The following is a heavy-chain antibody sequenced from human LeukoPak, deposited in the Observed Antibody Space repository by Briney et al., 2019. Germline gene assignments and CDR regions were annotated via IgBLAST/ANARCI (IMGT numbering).Heavy chain of an antibody. CDR2: ISYDGSNK. D-gene: IGHD3-10*01. CDR1: GFTFSSYG. CDR3: AKDLRWFGE. Sequence: GGSLRLSCAASGFTFSSYGMHWVRQAPGKGLEWVAVISYDGSNKYYADSVKGRFTISRDNSKNTLYLQMNSLRAEDTAVYYCAKDLRWFGEWGQGTLVTVSS. J-gene: IGHJ4*02. V-gene: IGHV3-30*18.